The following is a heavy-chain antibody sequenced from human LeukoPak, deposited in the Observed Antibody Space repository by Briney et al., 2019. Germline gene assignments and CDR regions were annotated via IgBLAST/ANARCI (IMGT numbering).Heavy chain of an antibody. CDR1: GFTVSTYY. D-gene: IGHD5-12*01. Sequence: PGGSLRLSCAASGFTVSTYYMSWVRQAPGKGLEWVSIIYSGGSTYYADSVKGRFTISRDNSKNTLYLQMNSLRAEDTAVYYCARGYSGYFYYWGQGTLVTVSS. J-gene: IGHJ4*02. CDR2: IYSGGST. V-gene: IGHV3-66*01. CDR3: ARGYSGYFYY.